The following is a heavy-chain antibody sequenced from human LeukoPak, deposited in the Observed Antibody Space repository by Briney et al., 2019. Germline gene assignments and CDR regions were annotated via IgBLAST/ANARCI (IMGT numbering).Heavy chain of an antibody. D-gene: IGHD3-10*01. J-gene: IGHJ4*02. CDR2: INPSGGST. V-gene: IGHV1-46*01. CDR1: GYTFTNYY. CDR3: ARSLVRGVIDY. Sequence: GASVKVSCKASGYTFTNYYMHWVRQAPGQGLEWMGIINPSGGSTSYAQKFQGRVTMTRDTSTSTVYMELSSLRSEDPAVYYCARSLVRGVIDYWGQGPLVTVSS.